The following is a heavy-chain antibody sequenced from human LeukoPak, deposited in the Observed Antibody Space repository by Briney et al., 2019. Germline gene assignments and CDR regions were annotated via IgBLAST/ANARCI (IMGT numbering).Heavy chain of an antibody. CDR3: ARGGRAAAGTGGVDY. Sequence: GGSLRLSCAASGFTVSSNYMSWVRQAPGKGLEWVSVIYSGGSTYYADSVKGRFTISRDNSKNTLYLQMNSLRAEDTAVYYCARGGRAAAGTGGVDYWGQGTLVTVSS. V-gene: IGHV3-66*02. CDR1: GFTVSSNY. D-gene: IGHD6-13*01. J-gene: IGHJ4*02. CDR2: IYSGGST.